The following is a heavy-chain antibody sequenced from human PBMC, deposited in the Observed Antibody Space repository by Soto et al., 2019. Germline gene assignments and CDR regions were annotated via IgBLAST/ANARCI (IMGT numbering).Heavy chain of an antibody. D-gene: IGHD6-13*01. CDR1: GFTFSSYA. V-gene: IGHV3-23*01. CDR2: ISGSGGST. J-gene: IGHJ5*02. CDR3: AKDLVSSSWYGDNWFDP. Sequence: EVQLLESGGGLVQPGGSLRLSCAASGFTFSSYAMSWVRQAPGKWLEWVSAISGSGGSTYYADSVKGRFTISRDNSKNTLYLQMNSLRAEDTAVYYCAKDLVSSSWYGDNWFDPWGQGTLVTVSS.